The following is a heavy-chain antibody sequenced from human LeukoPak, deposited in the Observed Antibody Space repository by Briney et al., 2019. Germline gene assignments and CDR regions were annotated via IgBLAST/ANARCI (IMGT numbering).Heavy chain of an antibody. CDR3: ARGYSTYYFDY. J-gene: IGHJ4*02. CDR2: IYYSGST. CDR1: GGSISSYY. D-gene: IGHD6-13*01. Sequence: PSQTLSLTCTASGGSISSYYWSWIRQPPGKGLEWIGYIYYSGSTNYNPSLKSRVTISVDTSKNQFPLKLSSVTAADTAVYYCARGYSTYYFDYWGQGTLVTVSS. V-gene: IGHV4-59*01.